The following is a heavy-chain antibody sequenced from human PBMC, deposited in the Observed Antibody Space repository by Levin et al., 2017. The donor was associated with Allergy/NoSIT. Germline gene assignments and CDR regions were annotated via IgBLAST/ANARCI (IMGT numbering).Heavy chain of an antibody. D-gene: IGHD3-10*02. V-gene: IGHV4-31*03. J-gene: IGHJ6*03. Sequence: SETLSLTCKVSGGSISSGDYYWSWVRQHSGKGLEWIGYISYSGNTNYSPSLKSRVTISADTSEEQFSLKVTSVTAADTAVYYCVRERRYVGFGRYYYYMDVWGEGITVTVSS. CDR2: ISYSGNT. CDR1: GGSISSGDYY. CDR3: VRERRYVGFGRYYYYMDV.